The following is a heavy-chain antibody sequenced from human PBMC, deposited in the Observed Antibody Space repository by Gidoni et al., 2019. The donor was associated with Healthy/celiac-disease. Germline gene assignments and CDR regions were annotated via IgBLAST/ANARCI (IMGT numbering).Heavy chain of an antibody. J-gene: IGHJ4*02. D-gene: IGHD3-3*01. Sequence: EVQLVESGGGLVQPGGSLRLSCAASGFSFSSYAISWVHQAPGKGMGWVSAISGSGGSTYYADSVKGRFTISRDNSKNTLYLQMNSLRAEDTAVYYCAKDPGFLEWLPLYYFDYWGQGTLVTVSS. V-gene: IGHV3-23*04. CDR1: GFSFSSYA. CDR2: ISGSGGST. CDR3: AKDPGFLEWLPLYYFDY.